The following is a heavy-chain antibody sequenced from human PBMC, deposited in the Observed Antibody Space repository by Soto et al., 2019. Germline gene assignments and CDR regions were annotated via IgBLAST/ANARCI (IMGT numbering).Heavy chain of an antibody. Sequence: SETLSLTCAVSGGSISSGGYSWSWIRQPPGKGLEWIGYIYHSGSTYYNPSLKSRVTISVDRSKNQFSLKLSSVTAADTAVYYCAREVLGTVTSSLGFDYWGQGALVTVSS. J-gene: IGHJ4*02. CDR2: IYHSGST. CDR1: GGSISSGGYS. D-gene: IGHD4-4*01. CDR3: AREVLGTVTSSLGFDY. V-gene: IGHV4-30-2*01.